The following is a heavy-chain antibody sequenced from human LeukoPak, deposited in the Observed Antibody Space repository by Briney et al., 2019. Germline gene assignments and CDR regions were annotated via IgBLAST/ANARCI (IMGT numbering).Heavy chain of an antibody. CDR1: GYTFTGYY. Sequence: GASVKVSCKASGYTFTGYYMHWVGQAPGQGLEGMGWINPNSGVTNYAQKFQGRVTMTRDTAISTTYMELSSLRSDDTAFYYWATEGPGYCRGGSCYLGDFWGQGTLVTVSS. V-gene: IGHV1-2*02. D-gene: IGHD2-15*01. CDR3: ATEGPGYCRGGSCYLGDF. CDR2: INPNSGVT. J-gene: IGHJ4*02.